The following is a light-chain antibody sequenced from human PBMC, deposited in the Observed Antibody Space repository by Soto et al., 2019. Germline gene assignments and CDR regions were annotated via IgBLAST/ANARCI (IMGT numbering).Light chain of an antibody. CDR1: QSIDRW. CDR2: RAS. Sequence: DIPMTQSPSTLSASVGDRVTITCRASQSIDRWLAWYQQKPGKAPKLLIYRASSLESGVPSRFSGSGSGTEFTLAISSLQPDDFTTYYCQQYKTYTYTFAQGTKLEIK. V-gene: IGKV1-5*03. J-gene: IGKJ2*01. CDR3: QQYKTYTYT.